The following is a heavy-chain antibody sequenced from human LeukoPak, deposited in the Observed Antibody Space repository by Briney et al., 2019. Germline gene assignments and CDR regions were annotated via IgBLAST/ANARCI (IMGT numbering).Heavy chain of an antibody. J-gene: IGHJ6*03. CDR2: IKQDGSEK. V-gene: IGHV3-7*01. Sequence: GGPLRLSCAASGFTFSSNWRSWFRKAPGRGLEWVANIKQDGSEKYYVDSVKGRFTISRDNAKNSLYLQMNSLRAEDTAVYYCARDADYYMDVWGKGTTVTISS. CDR1: GFTFSSNW. CDR3: ARDADYYMDV.